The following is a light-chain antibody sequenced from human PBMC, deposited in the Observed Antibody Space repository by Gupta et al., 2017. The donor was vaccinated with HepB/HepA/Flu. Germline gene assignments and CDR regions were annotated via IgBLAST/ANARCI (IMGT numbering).Light chain of an antibody. J-gene: IGLJ3*02. Sequence: QAALTQPPSACRSPVHSATISCPGPSSDVGGYDYVSWFQQHPGKVPKLLIYEVGKRPSGVPDRFSGSKSGNTASLTVSGLQAEDEADYYCSSYVGRSNSLVFGGGTKLTVL. CDR1: SSDVGGYDY. CDR2: EVG. CDR3: SSYVGRSNSLV. V-gene: IGLV2-8*01.